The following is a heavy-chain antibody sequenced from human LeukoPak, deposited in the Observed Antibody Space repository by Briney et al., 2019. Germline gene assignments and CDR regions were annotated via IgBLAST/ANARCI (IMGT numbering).Heavy chain of an antibody. V-gene: IGHV4-59*01. D-gene: IGHD1/OR15-1a*01. J-gene: IGHJ4*02. CDR2: IQSNGDT. Sequence: SETLSLTCSVSGDSINSYYWTWTRQPPGKGLESIAYIQSNGDTNYNPSLKSRAAISMDTSKNQFSLILKSVTSADTAVYYCARQTRTPDYWGQGTLVTVSS. CDR1: GDSINSYY. CDR3: ARQTRTPDY.